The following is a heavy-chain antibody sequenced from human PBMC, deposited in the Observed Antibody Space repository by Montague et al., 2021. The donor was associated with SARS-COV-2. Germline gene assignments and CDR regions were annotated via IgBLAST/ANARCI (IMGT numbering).Heavy chain of an antibody. J-gene: IGHJ3*02. Sequence: TLSLTCTVSGGSISRGHYYWSWIRLPAGKGLEWIGRIYRSGSPNYNPSLESRVTISVDASKNQFSLNLTSVTAADTAVYYCARPLVRGVPKAFDIWGQGALVIVSS. V-gene: IGHV4-61*02. CDR2: IYRSGSP. CDR3: ARPLVRGVPKAFDI. D-gene: IGHD3-10*01. CDR1: GGSISRGHYY.